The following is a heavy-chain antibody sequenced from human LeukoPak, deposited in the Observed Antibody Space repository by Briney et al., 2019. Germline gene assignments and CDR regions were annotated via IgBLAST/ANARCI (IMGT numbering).Heavy chain of an antibody. CDR2: INPNSGGS. J-gene: IGHJ6*03. CDR1: GYTFTGYY. Sequence: GASVKVSCKASGYTFTGYYMHWVRQAPGQGLEWMGWINPNSGGSNYAQKFQGRVTMTRDTSSRTAYMELSRLRSDDTAVYYCARDRVEATNSPAAMLTYYYYYMDVWGKGTTVTISS. D-gene: IGHD2-2*01. CDR3: ARDRVEATNSPAAMLTYYYYYMDV. V-gene: IGHV1-2*02.